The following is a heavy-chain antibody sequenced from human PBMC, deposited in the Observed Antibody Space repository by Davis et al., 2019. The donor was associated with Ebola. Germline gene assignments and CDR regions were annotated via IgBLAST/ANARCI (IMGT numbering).Heavy chain of an antibody. Sequence: GESLKISCAASGFTFSSYGTHWVRQAPGKGLEWVAVISYDGSNKYYADSVKGRFTISRDNSKNTLYLQMNSLRAEDTAVYYCAKDPESWGQGTLVTVSS. J-gene: IGHJ4*02. CDR3: AKDPES. CDR2: ISYDGSNK. CDR1: GFTFSSYG. V-gene: IGHV3-30*18.